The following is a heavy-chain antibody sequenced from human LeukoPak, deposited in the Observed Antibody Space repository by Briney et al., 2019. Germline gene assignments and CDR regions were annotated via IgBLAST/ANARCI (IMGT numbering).Heavy chain of an antibody. Sequence: SETLSLTCTVSGGSISSSSYLWGLIRQPPGKGLEGIGSMYYSGSTYYNPFLKSRVTISVDTSKNQFSLRLSSVTAADTAVYYCARHRSPLESFHHWGQGTLVTVSS. CDR1: GGSISSSSYL. V-gene: IGHV4-39*01. J-gene: IGHJ1*01. D-gene: IGHD3-3*01. CDR3: ARHRSPLESFHH. CDR2: MYYSGST.